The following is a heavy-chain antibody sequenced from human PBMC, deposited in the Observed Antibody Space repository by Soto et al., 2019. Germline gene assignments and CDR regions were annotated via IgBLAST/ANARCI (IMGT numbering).Heavy chain of an antibody. CDR2: INHSGST. D-gene: IGHD3-10*01. V-gene: IGHV4-34*01. CDR3: AGGGIRRRSVWLAP. CDR1: GGTFSGYY. J-gene: IGHJ5*02. Sequence: PSGTLSLACAVYGGTFSGYYGSWIRQPPGKGLEWIGEINHSGSTNYNPSLKSRVTISVDTSKNQFSLKLSSVTAADTAVYYRAGGGIRRRSVWLAPWGKGTLVTVSP.